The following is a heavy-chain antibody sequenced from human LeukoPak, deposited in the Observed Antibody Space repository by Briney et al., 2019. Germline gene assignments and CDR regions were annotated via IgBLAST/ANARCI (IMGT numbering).Heavy chain of an antibody. J-gene: IGHJ3*02. Sequence: GGSLRLSCAASGFTFNNYAMHWVRQGPGKGLEWVSLISGDGGRKYYADSMKGRFTISRDNSKNSLYLQMNSLRTEDTALYYCAKGAGYNNGDASDIWGLGTMVTVSS. CDR1: GFTFNNYA. V-gene: IGHV3-43*02. CDR2: ISGDGGRK. D-gene: IGHD5-24*01. CDR3: AKGAGYNNGDASDI.